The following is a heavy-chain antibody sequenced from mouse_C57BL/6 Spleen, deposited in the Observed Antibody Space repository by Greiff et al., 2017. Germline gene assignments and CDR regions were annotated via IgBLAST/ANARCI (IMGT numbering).Heavy chain of an antibody. D-gene: IGHD1-1*01. J-gene: IGHJ2*01. CDR3: ARRGLDYGSSYDY. CDR2: IYPGDGDT. CDR1: GYAFSSSW. V-gene: IGHV1-82*01. Sequence: VQLQQSGPELVKPGASVKISCKASGYAFSSSWMNWVKQRPGKGLEWIGRIYPGDGDTNYNGKFKGKATLTADKSSSTAYMQLSSLTSEDSAVYFCARRGLDYGSSYDYWGQGTTLTVSS.